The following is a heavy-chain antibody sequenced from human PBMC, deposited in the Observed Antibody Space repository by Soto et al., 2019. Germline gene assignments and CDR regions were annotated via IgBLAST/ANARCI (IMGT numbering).Heavy chain of an antibody. V-gene: IGHV4-61*01. CDR2: IYSGGST. CDR1: GGFVNSDTHS. D-gene: IGHD2-2*01. J-gene: IGHJ6*02. Sequence: SETLSLTCTVSGGFVNSDTHSWSWIRQTPGKRLEWIGFIYSGGSTKNPSLRSRVTMSVDTSKNQFSLKLRSVIVADTAVYHCARFVRSCSATTCSTRADVWGQGVTVTVSS. CDR3: ARFVRSCSATTCSTRADV.